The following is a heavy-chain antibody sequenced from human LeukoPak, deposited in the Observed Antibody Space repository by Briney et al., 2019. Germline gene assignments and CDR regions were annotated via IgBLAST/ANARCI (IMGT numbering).Heavy chain of an antibody. CDR3: ARGGYYGSGSYGVFQH. V-gene: IGHV1-18*01. D-gene: IGHD3-10*01. CDR1: GYTFTSYG. J-gene: IGHJ1*01. Sequence: WASVKVSCKASGYTFTSYGISWVRQAPGQGLEWMGWISAYNGNTNYAQKLQGRVTMTTDTSTSTAYMELRSLRSDDTAVYYCARGGYYGSGSYGVFQHWGQGTLVTVSS. CDR2: ISAYNGNT.